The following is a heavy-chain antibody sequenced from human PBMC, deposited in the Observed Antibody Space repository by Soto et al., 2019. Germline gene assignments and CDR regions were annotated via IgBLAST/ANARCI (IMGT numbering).Heavy chain of an antibody. V-gene: IGHV1-18*04. Sequence: QVQLVQSGAEVKKPGASVKVSCKASGYTFTSYGITWVRQAPGQGLEWMGWISDYNGNTHYAQKLQGRVTMTTDTSPNTAYMELRSLRSDDTAVYYCARAVAVAGTYYWYFDLWGRGTLVTVSS. CDR3: ARAVAVAGTYYWYFDL. J-gene: IGHJ2*01. CDR2: ISDYNGNT. D-gene: IGHD6-19*01. CDR1: GYTFTSYG.